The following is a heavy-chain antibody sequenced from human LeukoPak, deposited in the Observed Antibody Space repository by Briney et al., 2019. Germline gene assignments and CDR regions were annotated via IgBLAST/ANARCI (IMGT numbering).Heavy chain of an antibody. J-gene: IGHJ4*02. CDR3: AGDDGYGYFDF. D-gene: IGHD5-24*01. CDR1: GDSVSRNRVA. V-gene: IGHV6-1*01. Sequence: SQTLSLTCAISGDSVSRNRVAWNWIRQTPSRALEWLARTYYRSKWYHDYAVSVESRITINPDTPKNQFSLQLNSVTPEDTAVYYCAGDDGYGYFDFWGQETLVTVSS. CDR2: TYYRSKWYH.